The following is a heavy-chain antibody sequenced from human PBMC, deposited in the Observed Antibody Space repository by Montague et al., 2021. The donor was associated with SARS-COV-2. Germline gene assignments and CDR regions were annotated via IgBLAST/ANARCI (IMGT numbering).Heavy chain of an antibody. CDR2: LYYNGMT. V-gene: IGHV4-31*03. J-gene: IGHJ4*02. Sequence: TLSLTCSVSGGSISSGGYYWTWIRQRPGGDLEWLGYLYYNGMTHYSPSLKSRASFSLDTSKNQFSLKLTSATATDSALYFCASSLPGNQFQFDYWGQGDLVIVSS. CDR3: ASSLPGNQFQFDY. D-gene: IGHD1-14*01. CDR1: GGSISSGGYY.